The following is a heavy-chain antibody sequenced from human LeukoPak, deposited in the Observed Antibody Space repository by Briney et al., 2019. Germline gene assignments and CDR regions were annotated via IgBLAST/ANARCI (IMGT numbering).Heavy chain of an antibody. D-gene: IGHD3-3*01. J-gene: IGHJ6*03. V-gene: IGHV1-8*01. CDR2: MNPNSGNT. Sequence: ASVKVSCKASGYTFTSYDINWVRQATGQGLEWMGWMNPNSGNTGYAQKFQGRVTMTRNTSISTAYMELSSLRSEDTAVYYCARVLGTPKITIFGVVIIDYYYYIMDVWGKGTTVTVSS. CDR1: GYTFTSYD. CDR3: ARVLGTPKITIFGVVIIDYYYYIMDV.